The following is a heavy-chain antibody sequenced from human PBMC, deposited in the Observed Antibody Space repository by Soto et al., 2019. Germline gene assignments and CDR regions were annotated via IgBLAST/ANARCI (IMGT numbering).Heavy chain of an antibody. CDR1: GYTFTSYA. Sequence: ASVKVSCKASGYTFTSYAMHWVRQAPGQRLEWMGWINAGNGNTKYSQKFQGRVTITRDTSASTAYMELSSLRSEDTAVYYCARCASAARPRPFDYWGQGTLVTVSS. V-gene: IGHV1-3*01. J-gene: IGHJ4*02. CDR3: ARCASAARPRPFDY. D-gene: IGHD6-6*01. CDR2: INAGNGNT.